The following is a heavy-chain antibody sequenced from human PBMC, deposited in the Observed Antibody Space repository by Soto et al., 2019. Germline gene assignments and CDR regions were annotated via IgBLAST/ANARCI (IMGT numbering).Heavy chain of an antibody. CDR3: ARDGSLFYGSGSSTDPSY. J-gene: IGHJ4*02. V-gene: IGHV1-18*04. CDR2: ISAYNGNT. D-gene: IGHD3-10*01. Sequence: ASVKVSCKASGYTFTSYGISWVRQAPGQGLEWMGWISAYNGNTNYAQKLQGRVTMTTDTSTSTAYMELRSLRSDDTAVYYCARDGSLFYGSGSSTDPSYWGQGTLVTVSS. CDR1: GYTFTSYG.